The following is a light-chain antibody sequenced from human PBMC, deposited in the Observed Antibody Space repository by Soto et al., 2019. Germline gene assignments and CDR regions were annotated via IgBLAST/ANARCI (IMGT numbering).Light chain of an antibody. CDR1: QSVSSY. Sequence: EIVLTQSPATLSLSPGERATLSCRASQSVSSYLAWYQQKPGQAPRLLIYYASNRATGIPARFSGSGSGTDFTLTISSLEPEDFAVYYCQQRSNWSWTFGQGTKVEIK. CDR2: YAS. J-gene: IGKJ1*01. V-gene: IGKV3-11*01. CDR3: QQRSNWSWT.